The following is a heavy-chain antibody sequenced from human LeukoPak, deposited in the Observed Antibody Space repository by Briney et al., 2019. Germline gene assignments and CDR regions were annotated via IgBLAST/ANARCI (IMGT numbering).Heavy chain of an antibody. CDR3: VRGKGSGSYMSYFDY. Sequence: SETLSLTCAVYGGSFSGYYWSWIRQPPGKGLEWIGEINHSGSTNYNPSLKSRVTISVDTSKNQFSLKLSSVTAADTAVYYCVRGKGSGSYMSYFDYWGQGGLVTVSS. J-gene: IGHJ4*02. D-gene: IGHD3-10*01. V-gene: IGHV4-34*01. CDR1: GGSFSGYY. CDR2: INHSGST.